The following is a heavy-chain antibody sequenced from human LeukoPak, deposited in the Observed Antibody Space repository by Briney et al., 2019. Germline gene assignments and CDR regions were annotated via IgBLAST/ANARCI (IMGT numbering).Heavy chain of an antibody. Sequence: GGSLRLSCIASGFTFSSYGMHWVRQAPGKGLEYVSRISSNGSSTYYANSVKDRFTVSRDDSKNTLYLQMGSLRAEDKAVYYCARERGGYCSSSTCPKAFDIWGHGTMVTVSS. V-gene: IGHV3-64*01. CDR3: ARERGGYCSSSTCPKAFDI. D-gene: IGHD2-2*01. CDR2: ISSNGSST. J-gene: IGHJ3*02. CDR1: GFTFSSYG.